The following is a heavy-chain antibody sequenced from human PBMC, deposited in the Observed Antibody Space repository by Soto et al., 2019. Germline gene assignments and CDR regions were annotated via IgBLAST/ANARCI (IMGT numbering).Heavy chain of an antibody. CDR3: AKKGGGDYILGY. D-gene: IGHD4-17*01. J-gene: IGHJ4*02. V-gene: IGHV2-5*02. CDR1: GFSLSTNGVG. Sequence: QITLKESGPTLVKPTQTLTLTCTFSGFSLSTNGVGVGWIRQPPGKALEWLALIYWDDSKHYSPSLNSRLTITKDTSRNLVVLTMTDMVPVDTATYYCAKKGGGDYILGYWGQGTLVTVSS. CDR2: IYWDDSK.